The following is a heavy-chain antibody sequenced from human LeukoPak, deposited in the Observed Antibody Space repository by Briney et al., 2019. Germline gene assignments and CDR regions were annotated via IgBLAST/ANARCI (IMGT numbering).Heavy chain of an antibody. J-gene: IGHJ4*02. V-gene: IGHV3-30*18. CDR3: AKDRRGYCSSTSCAYYFDY. CDR2: IPYDGSNK. Sequence: PGGSLRLSCAASGFTFSSYGMHWVRQAPGKGLEWVAVIPYDGSNKYYADSVKGRFTISRDNSKNTLYLQMNSLRAEDTAVYYCAKDRRGYCSSTSCAYYFDYWGQGTLVTVSS. D-gene: IGHD2-2*01. CDR1: GFTFSSYG.